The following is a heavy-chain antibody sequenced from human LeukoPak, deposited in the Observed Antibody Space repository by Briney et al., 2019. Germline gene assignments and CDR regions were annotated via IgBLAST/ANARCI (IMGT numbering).Heavy chain of an antibody. Sequence: EASVKVSCKASGYTFTDYDINWVRQAPGQGLEWTGWINPNTGNTGFAQKFQGRVTLTRDTSISTAYMEVSSLRPEDTAVYYCARPPRTTGWYLSCFDPWGQGTLVTVSS. J-gene: IGHJ5*02. CDR3: ARPPRTTGWYLSCFDP. V-gene: IGHV1-8*01. CDR2: INPNTGNT. D-gene: IGHD6-19*01. CDR1: GYTFTDYD.